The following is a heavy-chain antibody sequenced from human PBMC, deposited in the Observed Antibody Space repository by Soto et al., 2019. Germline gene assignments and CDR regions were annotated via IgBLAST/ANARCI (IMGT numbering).Heavy chain of an antibody. J-gene: IGHJ6*02. Sequence: EVQLLESGGGLVQSGGSLRLSCAASGFTFSSYAMKWVRQAPGKGLEWVSLIGESGTPTYYADSVKGRFPISRDNSGKTLFLEMYSLRAEHTAVYYCARYIPGVRYYGMDVWGQGTTVTVS. D-gene: IGHD2-2*01. V-gene: IGHV3-23*01. CDR2: IGESGTPT. CDR1: GFTFSSYA. CDR3: ARYIPGVRYYGMDV.